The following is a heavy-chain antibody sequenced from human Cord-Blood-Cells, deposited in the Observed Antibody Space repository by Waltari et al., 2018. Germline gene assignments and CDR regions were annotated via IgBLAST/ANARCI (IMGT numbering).Heavy chain of an antibody. D-gene: IGHD3-9*01. CDR1: GFTFSSYA. J-gene: IGHJ4*02. CDR2: ISGSGGST. CDR3: AKAQYFDWSKDY. Sequence: GSLRLSCAASGFTFSSYAMSWVRQAPGKGLEWVSAISGSGGSTYYADSVKGRFTISRDNSKNTLYLQMNSLRAEDTAVYYFAKAQYFDWSKDYWGQGTLVTVSS. V-gene: IGHV3-23*01.